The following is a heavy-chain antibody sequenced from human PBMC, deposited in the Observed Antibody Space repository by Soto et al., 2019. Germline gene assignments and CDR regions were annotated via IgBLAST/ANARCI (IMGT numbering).Heavy chain of an antibody. D-gene: IGHD3-9*01. CDR2: IIPIFGTA. CDR3: ARDLAYDILISDAFDI. Sequence: GASVKVSCKASGGTFSSYAISWVRQAPGQGLEGMGGIIPIFGTANYAQKFQGRVTITGDESTSTAYMELSSLRSEDTAVYYCARDLAYDILISDAFDIWGQGTMVTVSS. V-gene: IGHV1-69*13. CDR1: GGTFSSYA. J-gene: IGHJ3*02.